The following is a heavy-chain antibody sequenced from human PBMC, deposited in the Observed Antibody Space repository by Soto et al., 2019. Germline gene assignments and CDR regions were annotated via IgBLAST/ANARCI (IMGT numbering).Heavy chain of an antibody. CDR2: INPIVSMS. CDR3: AASYGSGYRAFDY. D-gene: IGHD3-10*01. Sequence: QVQLVQSGTEVKKPGSSVKVSCKASGDTFSFYTINWVRQAPGLGLEWVGRINPIVSMSNYAQKFQGRVSLTXDXTTSTAYMELRSLRSDDTARYFCAASYGSGYRAFDYWGQGALVIVSS. CDR1: GDTFSFYT. V-gene: IGHV1-69*02. J-gene: IGHJ4*02.